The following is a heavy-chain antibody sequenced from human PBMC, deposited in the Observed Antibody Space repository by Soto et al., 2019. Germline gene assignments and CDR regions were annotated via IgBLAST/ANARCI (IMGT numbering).Heavy chain of an antibody. CDR1: GFTFSSYW. Sequence: GGSLRLSCAASGFTFSSYWMHWVRQAPGKGLVWVSRINSDGSSTSDADSVKGRFTSCRDNAKNTLYLQMNSLRAEDTAVYYCARWYYDFWSGYAPQNWFDPWGQGTLVTVSS. CDR2: INSDGSST. CDR3: ARWYYDFWSGYAPQNWFDP. J-gene: IGHJ5*02. D-gene: IGHD3-3*01. V-gene: IGHV3-74*01.